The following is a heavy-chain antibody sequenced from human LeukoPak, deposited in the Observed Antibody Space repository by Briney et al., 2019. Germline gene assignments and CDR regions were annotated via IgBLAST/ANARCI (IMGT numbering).Heavy chain of an antibody. J-gene: IGHJ4*02. CDR2: IYYSGST. V-gene: IGHV4-59*01. D-gene: IGHD1-26*01. CDR3: ARSSSGSYGEVDY. CDR1: GGSISSYY. Sequence: SETLSLTCTVSGGSISSYYWSWIRQPPGKGLEWIGYIYYSGSTNYNPSLKSRVTISVDTSKNQFSLKLSSVTAADTAVYYCARSSSGSYGEVDYWGQGTLVTVSS.